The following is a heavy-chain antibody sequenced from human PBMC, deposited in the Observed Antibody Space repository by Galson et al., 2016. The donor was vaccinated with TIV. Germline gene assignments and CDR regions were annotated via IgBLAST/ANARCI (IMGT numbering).Heavy chain of an antibody. CDR2: INPKNGDT. D-gene: IGHD6-19*01. Sequence: SVKVSCKASGYTFPEFYLHWVRQAPGQGLEWMGWINPKNGDTNYAQKFQGSVTLTSDTSITTAFLDLKWLRPDDTAVYFCARVPGAVAGRGWGQGTLVTVSS. CDR3: ARVPGAVAGRG. V-gene: IGHV1-2*02. CDR1: GYTFPEFY. J-gene: IGHJ4*02.